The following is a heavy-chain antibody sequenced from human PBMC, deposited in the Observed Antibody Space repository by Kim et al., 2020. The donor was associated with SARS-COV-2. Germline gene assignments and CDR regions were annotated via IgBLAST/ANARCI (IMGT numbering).Heavy chain of an antibody. CDR3: ARVGLYSSTWGAWFDP. D-gene: IGHD6-13*01. CDR2: INAGNGYT. V-gene: IGHV1-3*01. Sequence: ASVKVSCKASGYSFTTYAIHWVRQAPGQSLEWMGWINAGNGYTQYAQKFQGRVTITRDTSASTMYMELSSLRSEDTTFYYCARVGLYSSTWGAWFDPWGQGTLVTVSS. J-gene: IGHJ5*02. CDR1: GYSFTTYA.